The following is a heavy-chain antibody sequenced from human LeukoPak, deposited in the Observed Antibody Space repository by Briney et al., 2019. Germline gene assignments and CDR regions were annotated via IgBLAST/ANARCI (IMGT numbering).Heavy chain of an antibody. V-gene: IGHV7-4-1*02. D-gene: IGHD6-19*01. CDR2: INTNTGNP. Sequence: ASVKVSCKASGYTFTSYAMNWVRQAPGQGLEWMGWINTNTGNPTYAQGFTGRFVFSLDTSVSTAYLQISSLKAEDTAVYYCARDLTYVSSGWFPHGSNWFDPWGQGTLVTVSS. CDR3: ARDLTYVSSGWFPHGSNWFDP. J-gene: IGHJ5*02. CDR1: GYTFTSYA.